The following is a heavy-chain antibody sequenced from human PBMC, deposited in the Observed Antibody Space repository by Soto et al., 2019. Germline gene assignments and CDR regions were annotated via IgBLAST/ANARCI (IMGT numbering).Heavy chain of an antibody. J-gene: IGHJ4*02. Sequence: SETLSLPSPDSGNPISIGTSYCCWIRQPPGKGLESIANIYYDGSTYYNPSLKSRVTISLDTSKNQFSLKLSSVTAADTAVYYCARSHIVPRLLMYPYDYWGQG. CDR2: IYYDGST. V-gene: IGHV4-39*01. CDR1: GNPISIGTSY. CDR3: ARSHIVPRLLMYPYDY. D-gene: IGHD6-6*01.